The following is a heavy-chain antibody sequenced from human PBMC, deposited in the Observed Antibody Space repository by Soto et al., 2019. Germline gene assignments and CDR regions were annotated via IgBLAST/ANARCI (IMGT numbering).Heavy chain of an antibody. D-gene: IGHD2-15*01. CDR1: GGSISSIDFY. Sequence: QVQLQESGPGLVKPSQTLSLTCSVSGGSISSIDFYWTWIRQRPGKGLEWIGNIYYRGNTYYNPSLKSRITISLVTAKNQFSRKLSSVTAADPAVYYCAREGGSWESGGFLIRGAFDVWGQVTSVTVSS. J-gene: IGHJ3*01. CDR3: AREGGSWESGGFLIRGAFDV. V-gene: IGHV4-31*03. CDR2: IYYRGNT.